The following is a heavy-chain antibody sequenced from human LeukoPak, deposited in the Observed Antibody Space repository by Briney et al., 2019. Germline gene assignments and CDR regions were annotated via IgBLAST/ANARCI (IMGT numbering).Heavy chain of an antibody. CDR1: GFSFSNAY. Sequence: GGSLRLSCAASGFSFSNAYMCWVRQAPGEGLEWVGRIKSKIDGGATDYAAPVKGRFTISRDDSRNTLYLQMNSLKSEDTAVYYCTTDAGFDSRWYNYWGQGTLVTVSS. V-gene: IGHV3-15*01. CDR3: TTDAGFDSRWYNY. CDR2: IKSKIDGGAT. J-gene: IGHJ4*02. D-gene: IGHD6-13*01.